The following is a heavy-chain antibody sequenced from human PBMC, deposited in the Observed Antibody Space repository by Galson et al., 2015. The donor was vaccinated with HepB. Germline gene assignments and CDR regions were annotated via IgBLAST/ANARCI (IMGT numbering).Heavy chain of an antibody. CDR2: IYPGDSDT. J-gene: IGHJ6*03. CDR1: GYSFTSYW. CDR3: ARLHRSGGSCQNYYYYYMDV. Sequence: QSGAEVKKPGESLKISCKGSGYSFTSYWIGWVRQMPGKGLEWMGIIYPGDSDTRYSPSFQGQVTISADKSISTAYLQWSSLKASDTAMYYCARLHRSGGSCQNYYYYYMDVWGKGTTVTVSS. V-gene: IGHV5-51*03. D-gene: IGHD2-15*01.